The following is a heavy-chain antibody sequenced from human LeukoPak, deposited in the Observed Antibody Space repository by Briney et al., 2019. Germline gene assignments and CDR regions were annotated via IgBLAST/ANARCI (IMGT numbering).Heavy chain of an antibody. Sequence: SETLSLTCTVSGGSISSGSYYWSWIRQPGGKGLEWIGRIYTSGSTNYNPSLKSRVTISVDTSKNQFSLKLSSVTAADTAVYYCARGVASSSDFDYWGQGTLVTVSS. D-gene: IGHD6-6*01. J-gene: IGHJ4*02. CDR1: GGSISSGSYY. CDR2: IYTSGST. V-gene: IGHV4-61*02. CDR3: ARGVASSSDFDY.